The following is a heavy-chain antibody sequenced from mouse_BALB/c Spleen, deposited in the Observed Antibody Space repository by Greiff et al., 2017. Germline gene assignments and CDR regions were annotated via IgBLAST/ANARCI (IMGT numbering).Heavy chain of an antibody. CDR3: DRLDYFDY. Sequence: EVQLQQSGAELVRPGALVKLSCKASGFNINDYYMHWVKQRPEQGLEWIGWIDPENGNTIYDPKFQGKASITADTSSNTAYLQLSSLTSEDTAVYYCDRLDYFDYWGQGTTLTVSS. J-gene: IGHJ2*01. CDR1: GFNINDYY. V-gene: IGHV14-1*02. CDR2: IDPENGNT.